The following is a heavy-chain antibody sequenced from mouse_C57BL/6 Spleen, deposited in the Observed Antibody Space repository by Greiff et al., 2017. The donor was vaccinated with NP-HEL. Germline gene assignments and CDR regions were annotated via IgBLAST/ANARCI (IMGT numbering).Heavy chain of an antibody. V-gene: IGHV1-82*01. Sequence: QVQLKQSGPELVKPGASVKISCKASGYAFSSSWMNWVKQRPGKGLEWIGRIYPGDGDTNYNGKFKGKATLTADKSSSTAYMQLSSLTSEDAAVYFCARLLITTVVATGYFDVWGTGTTVTVSS. J-gene: IGHJ1*03. CDR2: IYPGDGDT. D-gene: IGHD1-1*01. CDR1: GYAFSSSW. CDR3: ARLLITTVVATGYFDV.